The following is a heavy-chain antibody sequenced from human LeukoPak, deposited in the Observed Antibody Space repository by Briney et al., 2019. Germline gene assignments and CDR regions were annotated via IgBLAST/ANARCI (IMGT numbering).Heavy chain of an antibody. CDR2: IKQDGNEK. CDR1: GFTFTSYW. V-gene: IGHV3-7*03. Sequence: GGSLRLSCAASGFTFTSYWMTWVRQAPGKGLERVANIKQDGNEKHYVDSVKGRFTISRDNAKNSLYLQMNSLRAEDTAVYYCVRAMDVWGQGTTVTVS. CDR3: VRAMDV. J-gene: IGHJ6*02.